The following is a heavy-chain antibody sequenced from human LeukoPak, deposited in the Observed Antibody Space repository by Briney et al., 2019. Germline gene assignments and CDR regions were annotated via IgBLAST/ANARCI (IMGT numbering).Heavy chain of an antibody. Sequence: ASVKVSCKASGGTFSSYAISWVRQAPGQGLEWMGGIIPIFGTANYAQEFQGRVTITADESTSTAYMELSSLRSEDTAVYYCAREAITEQGAFYYFDYWGQGTLVTVSS. J-gene: IGHJ4*02. V-gene: IGHV1-69*13. CDR1: GGTFSSYA. CDR2: IIPIFGTA. CDR3: AREAITEQGAFYYFDY. D-gene: IGHD5-12*01.